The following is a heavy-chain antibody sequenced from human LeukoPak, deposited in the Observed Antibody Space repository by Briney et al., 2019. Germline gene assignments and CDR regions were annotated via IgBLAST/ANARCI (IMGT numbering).Heavy chain of an antibody. V-gene: IGHV4-34*01. CDR3: ARARRPARHYYDSSGYLGL. Sequence: SETLSLTCAVYGGSFSGYYWSWIRQPPGKGLEWIGETNHSGSTNYNPSLKSRVTISVDTSKNQFSLKLSSVTAADTAVYYCARARRPARHYYDSSGYLGLWGQGTLVTVSS. D-gene: IGHD3-22*01. CDR1: GGSFSGYY. J-gene: IGHJ4*02. CDR2: TNHSGST.